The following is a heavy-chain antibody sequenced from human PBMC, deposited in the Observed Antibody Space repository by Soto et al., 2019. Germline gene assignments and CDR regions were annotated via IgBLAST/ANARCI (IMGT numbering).Heavy chain of an antibody. CDR1: GYTFTSYY. V-gene: IGHV1-46*01. CDR3: ARDRVKIGYCSSTSCIPSNWFEP. J-gene: IGHJ5*02. Sequence: GASVKVSCKXSGYTFTSYYMHWVRQAPGQGLEWMGIINPSGGSTSYAQKFQGRVTMTRDTSTSTVYMELSSLRSEDTAVYYCARDRVKIGYCSSTSCIPSNWFEPWGQGTLVTVSS. CDR2: INPSGGST. D-gene: IGHD2-2*03.